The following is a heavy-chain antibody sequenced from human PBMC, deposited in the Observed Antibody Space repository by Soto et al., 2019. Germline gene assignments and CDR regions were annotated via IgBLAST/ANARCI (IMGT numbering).Heavy chain of an antibody. CDR3: ARIDQGSIVVHYGMDV. Sequence: LRLSCAASGFTFSSYGMHWVRQAPGKGLEWIGEINHSGSTNYNPSLKSRVTISVDTSKNQFSLKLSSVTAADTAVYYCARIDQGSIVVHYGMDVWGQGTTVTVSS. CDR2: INHSGST. J-gene: IGHJ6*02. V-gene: IGHV4-34*01. CDR1: GFTFSSYG. D-gene: IGHD6-6*01.